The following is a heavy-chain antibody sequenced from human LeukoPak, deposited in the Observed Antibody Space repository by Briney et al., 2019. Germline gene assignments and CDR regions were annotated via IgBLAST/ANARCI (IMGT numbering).Heavy chain of an antibody. J-gene: IGHJ4*02. D-gene: IGHD1-26*01. Sequence: SQTLSLTCTVSGGSISSGSYYWSWIRQPAGKGLEWIGRIYTSGSTNYNPSLKSRVTISVDTSKNQFSLKLSSVTAADTAVYYCARDSRLWFGGSYAFDYWGQGTPVTVS. CDR1: GGSISSGSYY. CDR3: ARDSRLWFGGSYAFDY. V-gene: IGHV4-61*02. CDR2: IYTSGST.